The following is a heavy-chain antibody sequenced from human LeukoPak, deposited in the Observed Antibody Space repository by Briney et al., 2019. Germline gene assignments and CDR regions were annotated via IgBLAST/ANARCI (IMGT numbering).Heavy chain of an antibody. J-gene: IGHJ4*02. CDR2: MNPNSGNT. D-gene: IGHD3-3*01. CDR3: ARDASPDFWSGYLDY. V-gene: IGHV1-8*03. Sequence: ASVKVSCKASGYTFTSYDINWVRQATGLGLEWMGWMNPNSGNTGYAQKFQGRVTITADESTSTAYMELSSLRSEDTAVYYCARDASPDFWSGYLDYWGQGTLVTVSS. CDR1: GYTFTSYD.